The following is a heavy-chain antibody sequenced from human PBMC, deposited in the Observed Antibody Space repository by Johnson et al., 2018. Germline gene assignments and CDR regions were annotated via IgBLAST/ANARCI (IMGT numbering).Heavy chain of an antibody. CDR3: AKDVGPSVTYYYYGMDI. CDR1: GFTFRSYA. CDR2: IAYDGSSK. V-gene: IGHV3-30*04. D-gene: IGHD1-26*01. Sequence: QVQLVESGGGVVQPGRSLRLSCAASGFTFRSYAMDWVRQAPGKGLEWVAVIAYDGSSKYYADSVKGRFTISRDNSKNTLYLQMNSPRAEDTAMYYCAKDVGPSVTYYYYGMDIWGQGTTVTVSS. J-gene: IGHJ6*02.